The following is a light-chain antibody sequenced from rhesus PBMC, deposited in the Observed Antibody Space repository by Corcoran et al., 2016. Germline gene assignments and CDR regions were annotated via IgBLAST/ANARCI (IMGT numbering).Light chain of an antibody. CDR1: QRISSW. V-gene: IGKV1-22*01. CDR2: KES. J-gene: IGKJ3*01. CDR3: QQYSSSPFP. Sequence: DIQMTQSPSSLSASVGDTVTITCRASQRISSWLAWYQQKPGKAPKLLIYKESTLQSGVPSRFSGSGSGTDFTLTIRSLQSEDFAIYYCQQYSSSPFPFGPGTKLDIK.